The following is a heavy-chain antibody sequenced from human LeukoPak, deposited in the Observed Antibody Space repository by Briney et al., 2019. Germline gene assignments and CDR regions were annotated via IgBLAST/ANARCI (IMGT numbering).Heavy chain of an antibody. CDR3: AKVARTRITMIVVVGFDY. CDR1: GFTFDDYA. CDR2: ISWNSGSI. J-gene: IGHJ4*02. V-gene: IGHV3-9*01. D-gene: IGHD3-22*01. Sequence: GGSLRLSCAASGFTFDDYAMHWVRQAPGKGLEWVSGISWNSGSIGYADSVKGRFTISGDNAKNSLYLQMNSLRAEDTAVYYCAKVARTRITMIVVVGFDYWGQGTLVTVSS.